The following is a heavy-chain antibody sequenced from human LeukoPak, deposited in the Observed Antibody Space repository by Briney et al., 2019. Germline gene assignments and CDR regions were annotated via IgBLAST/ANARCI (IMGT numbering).Heavy chain of an antibody. J-gene: IGHJ3*02. D-gene: IGHD1-20*01. CDR1: GYTFTGYY. CDR3: ARAITNAFDI. CDR2: INPNSGNT. V-gene: IGHV1-8*02. Sequence: GASVKVSCKASGYTFTGYYMHWVRQAPGQGLEWMGWINPNSGNTGYAQKFQGRVTMTRNTSISTAYMELSSLRSEDTAVYYCARAITNAFDIWGQGTMVTVSS.